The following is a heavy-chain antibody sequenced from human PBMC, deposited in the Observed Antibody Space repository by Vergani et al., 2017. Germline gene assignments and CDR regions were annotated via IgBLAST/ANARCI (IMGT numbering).Heavy chain of an antibody. CDR1: GFTFSSYA. Sequence: QVQLVESGGGVVQPGRSLRLSCAASGFTFSSYAMHWVRQAPGKGLEWVAVISYDGSNKYYADSVKGRFTISRDNSKNTLYLQMNSLRAEDTAVYYCAKDGTYGSSWNWFDHWGQGTRVTGSS. J-gene: IGHJ5*02. CDR2: ISYDGSNK. D-gene: IGHD6-13*01. V-gene: IGHV3-30*04. CDR3: AKDGTYGSSWNWFDH.